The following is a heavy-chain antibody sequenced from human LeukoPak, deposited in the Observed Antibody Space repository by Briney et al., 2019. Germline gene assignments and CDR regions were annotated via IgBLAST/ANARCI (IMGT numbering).Heavy chain of an antibody. Sequence: PSETLSLTCTVSGGSISSYFWSWIRQPPGKGLEWIGYIYYTGITNYNPSLKSRVTISVDTSKNQFSLKLSSVTAADTAMYYCATLTTMVTPSYFDYWGQGTLVTVSS. CDR3: ATLTTMVTPSYFDY. J-gene: IGHJ4*02. CDR1: GGSISSYF. V-gene: IGHV4-59*08. CDR2: IYYTGIT. D-gene: IGHD4-23*01.